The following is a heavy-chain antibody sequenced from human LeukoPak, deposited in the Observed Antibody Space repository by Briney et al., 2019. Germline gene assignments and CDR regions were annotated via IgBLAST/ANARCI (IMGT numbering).Heavy chain of an antibody. CDR1: GFTFSSYW. V-gene: IGHV3-74*03. Sequence: GGSLRLSCAASGFTFSSYWMHWVRQAPGEGPVWVSRISVDGRSTAYADSVKGRFTISRDNAKNTLYLGMNSLRADDTAVYYSAREGYSTGWYFFDNWGRGTRVTVSS. CDR2: ISVDGRST. J-gene: IGHJ4*02. CDR3: AREGYSTGWYFFDN. D-gene: IGHD6-13*01.